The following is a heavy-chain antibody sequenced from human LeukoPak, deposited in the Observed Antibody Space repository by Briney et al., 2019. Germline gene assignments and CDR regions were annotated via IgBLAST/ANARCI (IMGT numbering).Heavy chain of an antibody. V-gene: IGHV3-23*01. CDR2: ASDTT. CDR3: AKAYAFVGANYFDY. CDR1: GFTFSTYA. Sequence: GGSLRLSCAASGFTFSTYAMSWVRQAPGKGLEWVSAASDTTYYAESVKGRFTISRDNSKNTLYLQMNNLRAEDAAIYYCAKAYAFVGANYFDYWGQGTLVTVSS. D-gene: IGHD1-26*01. J-gene: IGHJ4*02.